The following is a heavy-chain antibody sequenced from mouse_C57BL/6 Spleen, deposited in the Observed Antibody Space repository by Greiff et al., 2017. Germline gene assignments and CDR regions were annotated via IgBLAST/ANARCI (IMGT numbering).Heavy chain of an antibody. CDR2: IYPGYGDT. Sequence: VKVVESGAELVKPGASVKISCKASGYAFSSYWMNWVKQRPGKGLEWIGQIYPGYGDTNYNGKFKGKATLTADKSSSTAYMQLSSLTSEDSAVYFCARTTVDYWGQGTTLTVSS. D-gene: IGHD1-1*01. CDR3: ARTTVDY. J-gene: IGHJ2*01. CDR1: GYAFSSYW. V-gene: IGHV1-80*01.